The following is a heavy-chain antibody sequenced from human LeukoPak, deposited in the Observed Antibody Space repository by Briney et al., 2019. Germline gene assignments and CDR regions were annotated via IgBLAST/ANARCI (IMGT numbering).Heavy chain of an antibody. Sequence: SGPTLVKPTQTLTLTCTFSGFSLSTSGVGVGWIRQPPGKALEWLALIYWDDDKRYSPSLKSRLTITKDTSKNQVVLTMTNMGPVDTATYYCAHRPPGITSPGTGYYFDFWGQGTLVTVSS. CDR2: IYWDDDK. D-gene: IGHD6-13*01. CDR1: GFSLSTSGVG. J-gene: IGHJ4*02. CDR3: AHRPPGITSPGTGYYFDF. V-gene: IGHV2-5*02.